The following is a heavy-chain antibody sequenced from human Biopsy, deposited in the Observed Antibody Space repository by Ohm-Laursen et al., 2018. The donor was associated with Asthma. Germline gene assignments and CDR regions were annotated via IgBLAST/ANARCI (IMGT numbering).Heavy chain of an antibody. D-gene: IGHD3-10*01. CDR3: ARAVDYSHYYGIDV. J-gene: IGHJ6*02. V-gene: IGHV1-18*01. CDR2: ISVYNGNT. Sequence: GASVKVSCKISGYTFNNAGITWVRQAPGQGLEWMGWISVYNGNTKVAQKLQDRVTMITDTSTSTAYMELRSLRSDDTAVYFCARAVDYSHYYGIDVWGQGTTVTVS. CDR1: GYTFNNAG.